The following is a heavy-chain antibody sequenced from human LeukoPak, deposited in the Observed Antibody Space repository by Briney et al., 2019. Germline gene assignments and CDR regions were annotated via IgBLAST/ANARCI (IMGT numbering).Heavy chain of an antibody. Sequence: GGSLRLSCAASGLTFRKYTMNWVRQAPGMGLEWVSAISGSGGSTYYADSVKGRFTISRDNSKNTLYLQMNSLRAEDTAVYYCAKADYGSGNSPDYWGQGTLVTVSS. D-gene: IGHD3-10*01. CDR3: AKADYGSGNSPDY. J-gene: IGHJ4*02. CDR2: ISGSGGST. CDR1: GLTFRKYT. V-gene: IGHV3-23*01.